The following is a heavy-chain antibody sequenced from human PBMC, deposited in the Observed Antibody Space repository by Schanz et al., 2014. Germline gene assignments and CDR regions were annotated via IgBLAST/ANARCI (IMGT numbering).Heavy chain of an antibody. D-gene: IGHD5-12*01. CDR3: ARGGSSGYDFSIYYMDV. V-gene: IGHV3-21*01. Sequence: AQLVESGGGVVQPGGSLRLSCTASRIIFGTYSMNWIRQTPKGLEWVSSINSRSNFIYYADSVKGRFTISRDNFKNTLFLQMNSLRAEDTAAYYCARGGSSGYDFSIYYMDVWGKGTTVTVSS. CDR1: RIIFGTYS. J-gene: IGHJ6*03. CDR2: INSRSNFI.